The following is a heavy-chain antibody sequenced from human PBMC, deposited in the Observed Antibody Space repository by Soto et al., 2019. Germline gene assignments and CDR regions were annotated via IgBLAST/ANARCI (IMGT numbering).Heavy chain of an antibody. CDR3: VRDLHEPLPADVLRVTK. D-gene: IGHD3-3*01. V-gene: IGHV3-48*03. J-gene: IGHJ4*02. CDR1: GFTFRSYE. CDR2: ISADGSGT. Sequence: EVQLVESGGGLVQPGGSLKLSCEASGFTFRSYEMHWVRQPPGKGLQWISYISADGSGTYYADSVRGGFTISRDNARNSLSLQMNRLRADDTAIYYCVRDLHEPLPADVLRVTKWGQGTQVTVSS.